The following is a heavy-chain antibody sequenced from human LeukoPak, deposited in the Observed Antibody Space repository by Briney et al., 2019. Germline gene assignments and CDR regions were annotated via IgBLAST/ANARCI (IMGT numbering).Heavy chain of an antibody. CDR2: IFYSGST. V-gene: IGHV4-59*01. Sequence: SETLSLTCSVSGGSISSYYWGWIRQPPGKTLEYIGYIFYSGSTNYNPSLKSRVTISVDTSRNQFSLKLNSATAADTAVYYCAMRGNTWYDCWGQGTLVTVSS. J-gene: IGHJ4*02. D-gene: IGHD6-13*01. CDR1: GGSISSYY. CDR3: AMRGNTWYDC.